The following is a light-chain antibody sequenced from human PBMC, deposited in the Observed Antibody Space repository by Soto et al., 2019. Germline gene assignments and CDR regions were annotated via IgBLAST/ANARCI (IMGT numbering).Light chain of an antibody. J-gene: IGKJ4*01. CDR2: GAS. CDR1: QSIGNY. V-gene: IGKV1-39*01. CDR3: QQSYSTPLT. Sequence: DIQMTQSPSSLSASVGDRVTITCRASQSIGNYLNWYQHKPGKAPKLLIYGASSLHSGVPSSFSGSGSGTDFTINIISLQPEDFAPYYCQQSYSTPLTIGGGTKVEIK.